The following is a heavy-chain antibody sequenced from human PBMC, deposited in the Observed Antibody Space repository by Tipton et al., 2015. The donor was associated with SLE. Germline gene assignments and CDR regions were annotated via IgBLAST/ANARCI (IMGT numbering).Heavy chain of an antibody. J-gene: IGHJ4*02. Sequence: TLSLTCTVSGGSIISSGYYWGWIRQPPGKGLEWIGTIYYGASANYNPSLKRRVTISVDTSKNQFSLKLSSVTAADTAMYYCAGADPYYYDSSGYYYLLFDYWGQGTLVTVSS. CDR1: GGSIISSGYY. D-gene: IGHD3-22*01. CDR3: AGADPYYYDSSGYYYLLFDY. CDR2: IYYGASA. V-gene: IGHV4-39*07.